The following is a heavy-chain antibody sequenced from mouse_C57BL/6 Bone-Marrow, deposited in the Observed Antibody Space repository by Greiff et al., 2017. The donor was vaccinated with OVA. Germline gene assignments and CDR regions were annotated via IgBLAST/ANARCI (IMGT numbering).Heavy chain of an antibody. CDR2: INPSNGGT. V-gene: IGHV1-53*01. CDR3: ARSGRYDGYPWFAY. D-gene: IGHD2-3*01. J-gene: IGHJ3*01. CDR1: GYTFTSYW. Sequence: QVQLKQPGTELVKPGASVKLSCKASGYTFTSYWMHWVKQRPGQGLEWIGNINPSNGGTNYNEKFKSKATLTVDKSSSTAYMQLSSLTSEDSAVYYCARSGRYDGYPWFAYWGQGTLVTVSA.